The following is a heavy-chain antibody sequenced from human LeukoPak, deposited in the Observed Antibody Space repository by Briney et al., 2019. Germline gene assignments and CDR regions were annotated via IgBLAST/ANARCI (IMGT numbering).Heavy chain of an antibody. J-gene: IGHJ6*02. D-gene: IGHD6-19*01. CDR2: IIPILGIA. CDR3: ARGGQWLVPYGMDV. V-gene: IGHV1-69*04. CDR1: GGTFSSYA. Sequence: GASVKVSCKASGGTFSSYAISWVRQAPGQGLEWMGRIIPILGIANYAQKFQGRVTITADKSTSTAYMELRSLRSDDTAVYYCARGGQWLVPYGMDVWGQGTTVTVSS.